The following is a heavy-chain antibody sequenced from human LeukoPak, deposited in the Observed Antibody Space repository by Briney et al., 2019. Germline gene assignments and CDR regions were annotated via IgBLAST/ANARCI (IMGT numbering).Heavy chain of an antibody. Sequence: SETLSLTCAVYGGSFGGYYWSWIRQPPGKGLEWIGETNHSGSTRYSPSLKSRATISEDTSKNQFALKRSSVTAADTAVHYCAREAVQGSYAFDSWGQGTMVTVSS. V-gene: IGHV4-34*01. CDR1: GGSFGGYY. J-gene: IGHJ3*02. CDR3: AREAVQGSYAFDS. CDR2: TNHSGST.